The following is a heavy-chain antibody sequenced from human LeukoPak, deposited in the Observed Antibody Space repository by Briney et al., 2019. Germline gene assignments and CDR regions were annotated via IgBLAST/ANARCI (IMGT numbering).Heavy chain of an antibody. CDR3: ARKPEGMDV. CDR1: GYTFTGYY. V-gene: IGHV1-2*06. CDR2: INPSSGGT. Sequence: GASVKVSCKASGYTFTGYYIHWVRQAPGQGLEWMGRINPSSGGTNYAQKFQGTVTMTRDTSISTAYMELSRLRSDDMAVYYCARKPEGMDVWGQGTTVTVSS. J-gene: IGHJ6*02. D-gene: IGHD1-14*01.